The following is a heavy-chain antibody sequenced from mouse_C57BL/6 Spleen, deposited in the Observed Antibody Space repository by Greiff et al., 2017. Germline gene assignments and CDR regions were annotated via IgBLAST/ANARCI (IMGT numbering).Heavy chain of an antibody. Sequence: EVQLQQPGPELVKPGASVKISCKASGYTFTDYYMTWVKQSHGKSLEWIGDINPNNGGTSYNQKFKGKATLTVDKSSSTAYMELRSLTSEDSAVYYCARKHYDAMDYWGQGTSVTVSS. V-gene: IGHV1-26*01. CDR1: GYTFTDYY. J-gene: IGHJ4*01. CDR3: ARKHYDAMDY. CDR2: INPNNGGT.